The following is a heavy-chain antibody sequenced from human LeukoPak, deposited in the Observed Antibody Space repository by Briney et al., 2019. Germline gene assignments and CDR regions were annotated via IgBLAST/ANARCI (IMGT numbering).Heavy chain of an antibody. J-gene: IGHJ3*02. D-gene: IGHD2/OR15-2a*01. CDR2: VYHSGST. Sequence: SETLSLTCDVSGYSIRTGYYWGWVRQPPGKDLEWIGSVYHSGSTYYNPPLQSRVNILVDTSKNQFSLSLTSVTAADTAVYYCARSYFSVGAFDIWGHGTMVTVSS. V-gene: IGHV4-38-2*01. CDR1: GYSIRTGYY. CDR3: ARSYFSVGAFDI.